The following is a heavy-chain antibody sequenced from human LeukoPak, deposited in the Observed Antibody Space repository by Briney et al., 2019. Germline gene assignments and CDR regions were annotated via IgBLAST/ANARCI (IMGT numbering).Heavy chain of an antibody. J-gene: IGHJ3*02. Sequence: PGGSLKLSCAASGFTVSSNYMSWVRQAPGKGLEWVSVIYSGGSTYYADSVKGRFTISRDNSKNTLYLQMNSLRAEDTAVYYCAREQTSIAARPDAFDIWGQGTMVTVSS. CDR2: IYSGGST. CDR1: GFTVSSNY. D-gene: IGHD6-6*01. CDR3: AREQTSIAARPDAFDI. V-gene: IGHV3-53*01.